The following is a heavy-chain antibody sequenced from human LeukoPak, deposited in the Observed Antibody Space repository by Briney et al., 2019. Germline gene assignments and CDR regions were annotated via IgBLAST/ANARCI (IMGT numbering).Heavy chain of an antibody. Sequence: GGSLSLSCAASGFTFSRYRMTWVRQAPGKGLEWAANIKEDRSEKDYVDSVKGRFTISRDSAKIAVYLQMNTLRSEDTAMYCWAREMHAFDIWRQETMVTVSS. CDR2: IKEDRSEK. V-gene: IGHV3-7*01. CDR1: GFTFSRYR. CDR3: AREMHAFDI. J-gene: IGHJ3*02.